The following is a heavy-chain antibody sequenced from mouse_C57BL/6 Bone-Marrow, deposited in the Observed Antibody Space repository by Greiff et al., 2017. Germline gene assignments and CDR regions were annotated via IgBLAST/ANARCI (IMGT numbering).Heavy chain of an antibody. CDR1: GYTFTSYG. Sequence: QVQLQQSGAELARPGASVQLSCQASGYTFTSYGISWVKQRTGQGLEWIGEIYPRSGNTYYNEKFKGKATLTADKSSSTAYMELRSLTSEDSAVYFCARLRLRRSWYFDVWGTGATGTVSS. J-gene: IGHJ1*03. V-gene: IGHV1-81*01. CDR2: IYPRSGNT. D-gene: IGHD2-4*01. CDR3: ARLRLRRSWYFDV.